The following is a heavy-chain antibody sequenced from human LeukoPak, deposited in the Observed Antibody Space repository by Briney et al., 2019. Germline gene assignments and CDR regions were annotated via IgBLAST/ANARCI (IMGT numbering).Heavy chain of an antibody. CDR1: GYTFTSYG. CDR3: ARGDYDILTGARDYYYYYMDV. Sequence: ASVKVSCKASGYTFTSYGISWGRQAPGQGLEGMGWISAYNGNTNYAQKLQGRVTMTTDTSTSTAYMELRSLRSDDTAVYYCARGDYDILTGARDYYYYYMDVWGKGTTVTVSS. CDR2: ISAYNGNT. V-gene: IGHV1-18*01. J-gene: IGHJ6*03. D-gene: IGHD3-9*01.